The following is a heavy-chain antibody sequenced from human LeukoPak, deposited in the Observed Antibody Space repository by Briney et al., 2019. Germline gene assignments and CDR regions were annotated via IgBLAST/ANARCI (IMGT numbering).Heavy chain of an antibody. Sequence: GASVKVSCKASGYTFTSYGISWVRQAPGQGLEWMGWISAYNGNTNYAQKLQGRVTMTTDTSTSTAYMELRSLRSDDTAVYYCARVKLLWFGPSAFDIWGQGTMVTVSS. CDR3: ARVKLLWFGPSAFDI. CDR1: GYTFTSYG. V-gene: IGHV1-18*01. D-gene: IGHD3-10*01. J-gene: IGHJ3*02. CDR2: ISAYNGNT.